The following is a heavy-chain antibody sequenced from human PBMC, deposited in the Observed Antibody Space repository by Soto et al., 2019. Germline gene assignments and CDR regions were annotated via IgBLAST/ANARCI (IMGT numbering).Heavy chain of an antibody. V-gene: IGHV3-23*01. Sequence: EVQLLESGGDLVQPGGSLRLSCDASGFTFDIYALSWVRQTPGKGLGWVAAISGSGDYTYYTDSVKGRFTISRDKSKNTLSLQMNNMRVEDTAIDYCVKVDRYSSGWSYYAPEHYYYPMDLWGQWTAVTVSS. J-gene: IGHJ6*02. D-gene: IGHD6-19*01. CDR3: VKVDRYSSGWSYYAPEHYYYPMDL. CDR1: GFTFDIYA. CDR2: ISGSGDYT.